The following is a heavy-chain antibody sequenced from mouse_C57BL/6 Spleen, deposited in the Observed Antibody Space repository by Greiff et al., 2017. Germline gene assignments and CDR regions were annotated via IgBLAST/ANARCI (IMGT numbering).Heavy chain of an antibody. CDR2: FYPGSGSI. Sequence: VKLVESGAELVKPGASVKLSCKASGYTFTEYTIHWVKQRSGQGLEWIGWFYPGSGSIKYNEKFKDKATLTADKSSSTVYMELSRLSSEDSAVYFCARHEAAGSSWYFDVWGTGTTVTVSS. J-gene: IGHJ1*03. CDR3: ARHEAAGSSWYFDV. D-gene: IGHD1-1*01. CDR1: GYTFTEYT. V-gene: IGHV1-62-2*01.